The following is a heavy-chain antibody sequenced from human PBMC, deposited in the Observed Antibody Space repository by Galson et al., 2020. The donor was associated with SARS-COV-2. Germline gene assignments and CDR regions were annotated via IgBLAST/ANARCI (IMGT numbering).Heavy chain of an antibody. CDR3: ARDSRILWFGEFPFFDY. V-gene: IGHV1-2*02. CDR1: GYTFTGYY. Sequence: ASVKVSCKASGYTFTGYYMHWVRQAPGQGLEWMGWINPNSGGTNYAQKFQGRVTMTRDTSISTAYMELSRLRSDDTAVYYCARDSRILWFGEFPFFDYWGQGTLVTVSS. J-gene: IGHJ4*02. D-gene: IGHD3-10*01. CDR2: INPNSGGT.